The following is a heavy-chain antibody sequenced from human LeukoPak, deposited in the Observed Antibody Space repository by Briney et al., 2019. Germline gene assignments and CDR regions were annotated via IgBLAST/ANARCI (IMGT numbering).Heavy chain of an antibody. Sequence: ASVKVSCKASGYTFTDYYMHWVRQAAGQGLEWMGWINPYSGGTNYAQKFQGRVTMTRDTSISTAYMELNRLTSDDTAVYYCASRSGSYDFGPDNYDAFDIWGQGTMVTVSS. J-gene: IGHJ3*02. CDR2: INPYSGGT. D-gene: IGHD1-26*01. CDR3: ASRSGSYDFGPDNYDAFDI. CDR1: GYTFTDYY. V-gene: IGHV1-2*02.